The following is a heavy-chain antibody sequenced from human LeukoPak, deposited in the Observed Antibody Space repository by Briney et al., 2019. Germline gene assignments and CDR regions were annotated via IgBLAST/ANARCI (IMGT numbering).Heavy chain of an antibody. CDR3: RKDPNGDYVGAFDP. CDR2: ITGNHGPT. V-gene: IGHV3-23*01. CDR1: GFTFRSFA. J-gene: IGHJ5*02. Sequence: GGSLRLSCAASGFTFRSFAMTWVRQAPGKGLEWVASITGNHGPTYNTDSVKDRFTISRDNSQNTLYLQMDSLRAEDTAVYYCRKDPNGDYVGAFDPWGQGTLVTVSS. D-gene: IGHD4-17*01.